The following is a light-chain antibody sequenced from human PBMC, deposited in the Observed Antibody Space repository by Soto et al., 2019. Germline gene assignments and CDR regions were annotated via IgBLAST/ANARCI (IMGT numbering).Light chain of an antibody. V-gene: IGKV1-33*01. CDR1: QDISNY. J-gene: IGKJ3*01. Sequence: DIQMTQSPSPLSASAGDRVTITCQASQDISNYLNWYQQKPAQAPMLLIYDASNLETGDPTRFSGSGSWTDFTLTISTLRPEDIATYYCQQDDDRPGMVGRGTKVVIK. CDR3: QQDDDRPGM. CDR2: DAS.